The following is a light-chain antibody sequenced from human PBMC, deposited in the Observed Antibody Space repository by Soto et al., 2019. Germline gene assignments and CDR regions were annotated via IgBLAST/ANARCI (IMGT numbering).Light chain of an antibody. CDR2: GVT. Sequence: QSALTQPASVSGSPGQSITISCTGSSSDVGRYNFVSWYRQDPGKAPKLVISGVTNRPSGLSNRFSGSKSGNTAFLTISGLQAEDEADYYCSSYTSRGTWVFGGGTKVTVL. CDR1: SSDVGRYNF. V-gene: IGLV2-14*01. CDR3: SSYTSRGTWV. J-gene: IGLJ3*02.